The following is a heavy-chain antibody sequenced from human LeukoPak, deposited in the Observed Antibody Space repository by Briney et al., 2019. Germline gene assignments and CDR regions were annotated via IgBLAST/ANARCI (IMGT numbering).Heavy chain of an antibody. CDR1: GFTFSSYS. CDR2: ISSSSSYI. V-gene: IGHV3-21*01. D-gene: IGHD2-2*01. Sequence: GGSLRLSCAASGFTFSSYSMNWVRQAPGKGLEWASSISSSSSYIYYADSVKGRFTISRDNAKNSLYLQMNSLRAEDTAVYYCARACSTSDIDYWGQGTLVTVSS. J-gene: IGHJ4*02. CDR3: ARACSTSDIDY.